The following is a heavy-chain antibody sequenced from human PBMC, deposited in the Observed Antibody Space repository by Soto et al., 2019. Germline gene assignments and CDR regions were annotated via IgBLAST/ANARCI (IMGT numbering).Heavy chain of an antibody. Sequence: PSETLSLTCTVSGGSISSYYWSWIRQPPGKGLEWIGYIYYSGSTNYNPSLKSRVSMSMDTSKNQFYLKLSSVTAADTAVYYCVRDVAAVATDWFDPWGQGTLATVSS. CDR3: VRDVAAVATDWFDP. CDR2: IYYSGST. V-gene: IGHV4-59*12. CDR1: GGSISSYY. D-gene: IGHD2-15*01. J-gene: IGHJ5*02.